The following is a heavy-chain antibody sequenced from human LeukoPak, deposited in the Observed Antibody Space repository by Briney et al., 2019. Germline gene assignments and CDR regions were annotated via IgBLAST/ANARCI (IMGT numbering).Heavy chain of an antibody. CDR1: GYTFTGYY. J-gene: IGHJ5*02. V-gene: IGHV1-2*02. CDR3: ARERGRLRRNWFDP. Sequence: ASVTVSCKASGYTFTGYYMHWVRQAPGQRLEWMGWINPNSGGTNYAQKFQGRVTMTRDTSISTAYMELSRLRSDDTAVYYCARERGRLRRNWFDPWGQGTLVTVSS. CDR2: INPNSGGT. D-gene: IGHD5-12*01.